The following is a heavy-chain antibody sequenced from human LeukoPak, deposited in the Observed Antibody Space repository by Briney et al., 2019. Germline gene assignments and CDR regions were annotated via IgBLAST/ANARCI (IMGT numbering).Heavy chain of an antibody. CDR3: ARVGIFGELLYPSHYYYYGMDV. J-gene: IGHJ6*02. D-gene: IGHD3-10*01. CDR1: GGTFSSYA. V-gene: IGHV1-69*01. Sequence: SVKVSCKASGGTFSSYAISWVRQAPGQGLEWVGGIIPIFGTANYAQKFQGRVTITADESTSTAYMELSSLRSEDTAVYYCARVGIFGELLYPSHYYYYGMDVWGQGTTVTVSS. CDR2: IIPIFGTA.